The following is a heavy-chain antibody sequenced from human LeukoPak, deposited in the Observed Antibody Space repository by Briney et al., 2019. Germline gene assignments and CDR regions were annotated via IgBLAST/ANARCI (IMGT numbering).Heavy chain of an antibody. D-gene: IGHD6-6*01. J-gene: IGHJ4*02. V-gene: IGHV1-2*02. Sequence: WASVTVSFTASGYTFTVYYMHWVRQAPGQGLEWMGWINPNSGGTNYAQKFQGRVTMTRDTSISTAYMELSRLRSDDTAVYYCAREYSSSSFFGYWGQGTLVTVSS. CDR2: INPNSGGT. CDR3: AREYSSSSFFGY. CDR1: GYTFTVYY.